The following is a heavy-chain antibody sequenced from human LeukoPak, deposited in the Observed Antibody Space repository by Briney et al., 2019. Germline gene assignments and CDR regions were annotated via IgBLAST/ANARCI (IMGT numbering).Heavy chain of an antibody. J-gene: IGHJ4*02. V-gene: IGHV3-7*01. CDR1: GFTFSNSW. D-gene: IGHD2-15*01. CDR2: IKPDGSER. Sequence: GGSLRLSCAASGFTFSNSWMNWVRQAPGKGLEWVANIKPDGSERNYADSVKGRFTISRDNGKNSLYLQMNSLRAEDTAVYYCARDWGYCSGGNCYTVLDYWGQGILVTVSS. CDR3: ARDWGYCSGGNCYTVLDY.